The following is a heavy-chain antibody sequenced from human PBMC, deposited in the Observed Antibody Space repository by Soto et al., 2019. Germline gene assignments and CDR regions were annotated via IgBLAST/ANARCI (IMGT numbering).Heavy chain of an antibody. CDR2: ISRDGSGT. Sequence: GGSLRLSCAGSGLAFSNYWIHWVRQAPGQGLAWVSRISRDGSGTTYADSVKGRFTISRDFAKNTVYLQMNSLRAEDTAVYYCARESSGYSSYFDYWGQGTLVTVSS. CDR1: GLAFSNYW. D-gene: IGHD5-12*01. CDR3: ARESSGYSSYFDY. J-gene: IGHJ4*02. V-gene: IGHV3-74*01.